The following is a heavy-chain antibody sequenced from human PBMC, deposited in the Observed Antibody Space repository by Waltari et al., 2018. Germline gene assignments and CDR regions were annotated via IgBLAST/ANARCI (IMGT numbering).Heavy chain of an antibody. Sequence: EVQLVESGGGLVKPGGSLRLSCEASGLSISESWMSWVRQAPGKVPDWGADINEDGSKIYSVGSVRGRFTISMDNAKNSLYLQMNSLRVEDTAVYYCARDAPLYTTGWGYDYWGQGILVTVSS. J-gene: IGHJ4*02. V-gene: IGHV3-7*01. CDR3: ARDAPLYTTGWGYDY. CDR1: GLSISESW. D-gene: IGHD6-19*01. CDR2: INEDGSKI.